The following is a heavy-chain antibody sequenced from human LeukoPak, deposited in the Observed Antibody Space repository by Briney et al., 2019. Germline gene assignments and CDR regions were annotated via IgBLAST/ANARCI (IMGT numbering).Heavy chain of an antibody. CDR2: FDPEDGET. V-gene: IGHV1-24*01. CDR3: ARDLVQFYDSDGYYHSDY. CDR1: GYTLTELS. J-gene: IGHJ4*02. Sequence: ASVKVSCKVSGYTLTELSMHWVRQAPGKGLEWMGGFDPEDGETIYAQKFQGRVTMTEDTSTDTAYMELSSLRAEDTAVYYCARDLVQFYDSDGYYHSDYWGQGTLVTVSS. D-gene: IGHD3-22*01.